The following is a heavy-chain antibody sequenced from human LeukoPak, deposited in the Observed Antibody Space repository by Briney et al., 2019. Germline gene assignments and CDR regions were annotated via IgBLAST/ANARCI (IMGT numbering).Heavy chain of an antibody. V-gene: IGHV4-39*07. CDR2: IYYSGST. D-gene: IGHD5-18*01. CDR3: AREVEYSYGSKAYYFDY. CDR1: GGFISNNNYY. J-gene: IGHJ4*02. Sequence: SETLSLTCTVSGGFISNNNYYWGWIRQPPGKGLEWIGSIYYSGSTYYNPSLKSRVTISVDTSKNQFSLKLSSMIAADTAVYYCAREVEYSYGSKAYYFDYWGQGTLVTVSS.